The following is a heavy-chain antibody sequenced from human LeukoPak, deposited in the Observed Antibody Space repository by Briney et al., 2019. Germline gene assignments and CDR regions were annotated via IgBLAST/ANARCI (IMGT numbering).Heavy chain of an antibody. CDR1: GDSISSGDYY. V-gene: IGHV4-61*02. CDR2: IYTSGST. D-gene: IGHD4-17*01. J-gene: IGHJ4*02. Sequence: SETLSLTCTVSGDSISSGDYYWSWIRQPAGKGLEWIGRIYTSGSTNYNPSLKSRVTMSVDTSKNQFSLKLSSVTAADTAVYYCARGRLDYGDYYFDYWGQGALVTVSS. CDR3: ARGRLDYGDYYFDY.